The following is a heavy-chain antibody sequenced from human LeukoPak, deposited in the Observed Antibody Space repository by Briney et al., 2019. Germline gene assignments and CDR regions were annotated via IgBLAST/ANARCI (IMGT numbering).Heavy chain of an antibody. CDR1: GYTFTSYG. CDR2: ISAYNGNT. D-gene: IGHD4-17*01. J-gene: IGHJ4*02. V-gene: IGHV1-18*01. Sequence: GASVKVSCEASGYTFTSYGISWVRQAPGQGLEWMGWISAYNGNTNYAQKLQGRVTMTTDTSTSTAYMELRSLRSDDTAVYYCARMPGRDDYGDYDPSYYFDYWGQGTLVTVSS. CDR3: ARMPGRDDYGDYDPSYYFDY.